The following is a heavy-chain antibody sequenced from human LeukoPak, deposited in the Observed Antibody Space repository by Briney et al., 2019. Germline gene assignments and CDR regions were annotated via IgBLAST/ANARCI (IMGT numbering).Heavy chain of an antibody. Sequence: SETLSLTCPVAGGSISTYYWSWIRQPPGKGLEWDGYIFYSGSTNYNPSLKSRVTISVNTSKNQYSLKLNSVTAADTAMDYCTRGVGRSEDRSKPQFDHWGQGTLVTVSS. V-gene: IGHV4-59*12. CDR1: GGSISTYY. J-gene: IGHJ4*02. CDR2: IFYSGST. D-gene: IGHD2-15*01. CDR3: TRGVGRSEDRSKPQFDH.